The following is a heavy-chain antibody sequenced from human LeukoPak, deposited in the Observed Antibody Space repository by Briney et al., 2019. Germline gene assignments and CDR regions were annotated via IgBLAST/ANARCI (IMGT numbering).Heavy chain of an antibody. J-gene: IGHJ4*02. CDR2: IYNGAGT. V-gene: IGHV3-53*01. Sequence: GGSVTLSCAASGFPVNINYMSWVRQAPGKGLEWVSTIYNGAGTYYTDSVKGRFIISRDNSKNTLYLQMNSLRVEDTAVYYCARVAASAAGPYDNWGQG. CDR3: ARVAASAAGPYDN. CDR1: GFPVNINY. D-gene: IGHD6-13*01.